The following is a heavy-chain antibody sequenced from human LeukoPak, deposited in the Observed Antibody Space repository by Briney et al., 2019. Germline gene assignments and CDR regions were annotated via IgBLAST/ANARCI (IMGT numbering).Heavy chain of an antibody. CDR3: AVGEDWFDP. CDR1: GGSISSYY. CDR2: INHSGST. Sequence: SETLSLTCTVSGGSISSYYWSWIRQPPGKGLEWIGEINHSGSTNYNPSLKSRVTISVDTSKNQFSLKLSSVTAADTAVYYCAVGEDWFDPWGQGTLVTVSS. J-gene: IGHJ5*02. V-gene: IGHV4-34*01. D-gene: IGHD3-10*01.